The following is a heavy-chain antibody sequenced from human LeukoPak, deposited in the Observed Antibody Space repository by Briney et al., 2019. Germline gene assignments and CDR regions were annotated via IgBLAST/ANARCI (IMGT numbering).Heavy chain of an antibody. Sequence: TPSETLSLTCTVSGGSISSYYWSWIRQPPGKGLEWIGYIYYSGSTNYNPSLKSRVTISVDTSKNQFSLKLSSVTAADTAVYYCASLYSSGWSDFDYWGQGTLVTVSS. CDR3: ASLYSSGWSDFDY. V-gene: IGHV4-59*08. J-gene: IGHJ4*02. CDR2: IYYSGST. CDR1: GGSISSYY. D-gene: IGHD6-19*01.